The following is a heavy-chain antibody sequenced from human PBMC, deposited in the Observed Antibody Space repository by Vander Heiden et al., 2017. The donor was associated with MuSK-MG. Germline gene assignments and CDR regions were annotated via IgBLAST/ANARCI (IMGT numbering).Heavy chain of an antibody. CDR1: GGSISSYY. CDR2: IYTSGST. J-gene: IGHJ6*03. Sequence: QVQLQESGPGLVKPSETLSLTCTVSGGSISSYYWSWIRQPAGKGLEWIGRIYTSGSTNYNPSLKSRVTMSVDTPKNQFSLKLSSVTAADTAVYYCARVLAPHYYYYYYIDVWGKGTTVTVSS. D-gene: IGHD6-6*01. V-gene: IGHV4-4*07. CDR3: ARVLAPHYYYYYYIDV.